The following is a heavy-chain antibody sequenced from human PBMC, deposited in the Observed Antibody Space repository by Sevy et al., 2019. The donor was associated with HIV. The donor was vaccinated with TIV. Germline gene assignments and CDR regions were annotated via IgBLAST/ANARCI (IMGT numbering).Heavy chain of an antibody. D-gene: IGHD2-8*01. CDR3: AREGCTKPHDY. Sequence: GGSLRLSCAASGFTFNKYSMSWVRQPPGKGLEWVATLSFGCGEINYADSVKGRFTISRDNSKNSFYLQMNNLRAEDTALYYCAREGCTKPHDYWGQGTLVTVS. V-gene: IGHV3-23*01. CDR2: LSFGCGEI. CDR1: GFTFNKYS. J-gene: IGHJ4*02.